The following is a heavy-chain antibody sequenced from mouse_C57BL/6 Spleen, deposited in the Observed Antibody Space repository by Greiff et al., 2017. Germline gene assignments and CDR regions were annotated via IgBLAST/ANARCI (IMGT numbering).Heavy chain of an antibody. CDR1: GFSLTSYG. CDR2: IWSGGST. CDR3: ARSTYDGYYDYAMDY. Sequence: VQLQQSGPGLVQPSQSLSITCTVSGFSLTSYGVHWVRQSPGKGLEWLGVIWSGGSTDSNAAFISRLSISKDNSKSQVFFKMNSLQADDTAIYYCARSTYDGYYDYAMDYWGQGTSVTVSS. J-gene: IGHJ4*01. V-gene: IGHV2-2*01. D-gene: IGHD2-3*01.